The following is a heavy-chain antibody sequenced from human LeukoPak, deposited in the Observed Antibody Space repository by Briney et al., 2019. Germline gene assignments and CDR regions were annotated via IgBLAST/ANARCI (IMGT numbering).Heavy chain of an antibody. CDR3: ARVPLTQGRVATIAYEFDY. CDR1: GYTLTSYD. D-gene: IGHD5-24*01. Sequence: ASVKVSCKASGYTLTSYDINWVRQATGQGLEWMGWMNPNSGNTGYAQKFQGRVTMTRNTSISTAYMELSSLRSEDTAVYYCARVPLTQGRVATIAYEFDYWGQGTLVTVSS. CDR2: MNPNSGNT. J-gene: IGHJ4*02. V-gene: IGHV1-8*01.